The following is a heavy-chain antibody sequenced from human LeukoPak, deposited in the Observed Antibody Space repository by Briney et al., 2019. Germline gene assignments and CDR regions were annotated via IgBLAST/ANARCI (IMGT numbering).Heavy chain of an antibody. J-gene: IGHJ4*02. Sequence: ASVKVSCKASGGTFSSYAISWVRQAPGQGLEWMGWISAYNGNTNYAQKVQGRVTMTTDTSTSTAYMELRSLRADDTAVYYCARSPYYFDSSKIDDYWGQGTQVTVSS. V-gene: IGHV1-18*01. CDR1: GGTFSSYA. CDR2: ISAYNGNT. CDR3: ARSPYYFDSSKIDDY. D-gene: IGHD3-22*01.